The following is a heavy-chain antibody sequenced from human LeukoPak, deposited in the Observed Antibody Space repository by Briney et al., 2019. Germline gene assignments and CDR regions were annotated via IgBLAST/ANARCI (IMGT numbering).Heavy chain of an antibody. CDR3: ARDGPPYDYYDSSGYNSPGGAFDI. J-gene: IGHJ3*02. CDR1: GGSINSYY. CDR2: IYYSGST. Sequence: PSETLSLTCTVSGGSINSYYWSWIRQPPGKGLEWIGYIYYSGSTNYNPSLKSRVTISVDTSKNQFSLKLSSVTAADTAVYYCARDGPPYDYYDSSGYNSPGGAFDIWGQGTMVTVSS. V-gene: IGHV4-59*12. D-gene: IGHD3-22*01.